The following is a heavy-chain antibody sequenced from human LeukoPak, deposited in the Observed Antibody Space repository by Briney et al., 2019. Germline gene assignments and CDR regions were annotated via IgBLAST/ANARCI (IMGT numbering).Heavy chain of an antibody. CDR2: IRYDGSNQ. CDR1: GFTFSSYG. D-gene: IGHD2-2*02. Sequence: PGGSLRLSCAASGFTFSSYGMHWVRQAPGKGLEWVAFIRYDGSNQYYADSVRGRFTISRDNSKNTLSLQMNSLRAEDTDVYYCAKDWAILMLDYYHYMDVWGQGTTVTISS. J-gene: IGHJ6*03. CDR3: AKDWAILMLDYYHYMDV. V-gene: IGHV3-30*02.